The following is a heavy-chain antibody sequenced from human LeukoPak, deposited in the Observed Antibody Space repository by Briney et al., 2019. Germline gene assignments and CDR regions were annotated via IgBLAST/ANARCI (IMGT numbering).Heavy chain of an antibody. D-gene: IGHD6-13*01. Sequence: SETLSLTRTVSGGSISSSSYYWGWIRQPPGKGLEWIGSIYYSGSTYYSPSLKSRVTISVDTSKNQFSLKLSSVTAADTAVYYCARLIAAAGRVLTHFDYWGQGTLVTVSS. CDR3: ARLIAAAGRVLTHFDY. CDR1: GGSISSSSYY. V-gene: IGHV4-39*07. CDR2: IYYSGST. J-gene: IGHJ4*02.